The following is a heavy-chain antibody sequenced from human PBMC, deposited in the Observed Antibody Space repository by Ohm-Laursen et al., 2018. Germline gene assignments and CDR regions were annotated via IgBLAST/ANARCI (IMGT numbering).Heavy chain of an antibody. V-gene: IGHV3-7*01. D-gene: IGHD3-3*01. J-gene: IGHJ4*02. CDR1: GFTFSSYW. Sequence: GSLRLSCAASGFTFSSYWMSWVRQAPGKGLEWVANTKQAGSEKYYVHSVKGRFTIPRDNAKNSLYLQMNSLRAEDTAVYYCARVHGYWSGYYPFDYWGQGTLVTVSS. CDR3: ARVHGYWSGYYPFDY. CDR2: TKQAGSEK.